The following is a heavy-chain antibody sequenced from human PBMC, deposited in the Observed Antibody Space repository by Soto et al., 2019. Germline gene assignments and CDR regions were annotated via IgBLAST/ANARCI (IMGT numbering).Heavy chain of an antibody. CDR2: IYYSGST. CDR3: ARQQRYCTNGVCYTSGNWFDP. D-gene: IGHD2-8*01. J-gene: IGHJ5*02. Sequence: PSETLFLTCTVSGGSISSSSYYWGWIRQPPGKGLEWIGSIYYSGSTYYNPSLKSRVTISVDTSKNQFSLKLSSVTAADTAVYYCARQQRYCTNGVCYTSGNWFDPWGQGTLVTVSS. CDR1: GGSISSSSYY. V-gene: IGHV4-39*01.